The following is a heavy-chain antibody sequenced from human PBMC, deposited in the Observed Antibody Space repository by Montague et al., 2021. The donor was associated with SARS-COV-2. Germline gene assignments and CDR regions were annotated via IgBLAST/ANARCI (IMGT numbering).Heavy chain of an antibody. CDR3: ARISGITSWYYDY. Sequence: SETLSLTCTVSGGSVSSGSYYWSRIRQPPGKGLQSIGYIYYTGSTNYNPSLQSRVTISVDSSKNQFSVRLSSVTAADTAVYYCARISGITSWYYDYWGQGTLVTVSS. D-gene: IGHD1-14*01. CDR1: GGSVSSGSYY. V-gene: IGHV4-61*01. J-gene: IGHJ4*02. CDR2: IYYTGST.